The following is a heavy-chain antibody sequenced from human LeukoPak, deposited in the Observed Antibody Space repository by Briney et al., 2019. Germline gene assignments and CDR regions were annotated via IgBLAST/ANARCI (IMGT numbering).Heavy chain of an antibody. J-gene: IGHJ4*02. D-gene: IGHD3-3*01. CDR2: ISSSSSYI. CDR3: ARGFGAAAAVLD. Sequence: GGSLRLSCAASGFTFSSYSMNWVRQAPGKGLEWVSSISSSSSYIYYADSVKGRFTISRDNAKNSLYLQMNSLRVEDTAVYYCARGFGAAAAVLDWGQGTLVTVSS. CDR1: GFTFSSYS. V-gene: IGHV3-21*01.